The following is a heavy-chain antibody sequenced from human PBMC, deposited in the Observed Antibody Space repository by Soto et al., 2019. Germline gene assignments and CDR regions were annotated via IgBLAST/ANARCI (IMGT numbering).Heavy chain of an antibody. CDR3: ARSASYDFWSGYYSNWFDP. J-gene: IGHJ5*02. CDR1: GGSISSGGYY. CDR2: IYYSGST. V-gene: IGHV4-31*03. D-gene: IGHD3-3*01. Sequence: QVQLQESGPGQVKPSQTLSLTCTVSGGSISSGGYYWSWIRQHPGKGLEWIGYIYYSGSTYYNPSLKSRVTISVDTSKNQFSLKLSSVTAADTAVYYCARSASYDFWSGYYSNWFDPWGQGTLVTVSS.